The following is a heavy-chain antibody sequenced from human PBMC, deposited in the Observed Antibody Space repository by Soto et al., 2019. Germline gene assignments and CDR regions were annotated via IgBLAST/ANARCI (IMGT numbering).Heavy chain of an antibody. Sequence: SVKVSCKASGGTFSNYAISWVRQAPGQGLEWMGGIIPIFGTANYAQKFQGRVTITADKSTSTAYMELSSLRSEDTAVYYCARDPYYYDSSGYYYGYYFDYWGQGTLVTVSS. J-gene: IGHJ4*02. CDR3: ARDPYYYDSSGYYYGYYFDY. D-gene: IGHD3-22*01. V-gene: IGHV1-69*06. CDR1: GGTFSNYA. CDR2: IIPIFGTA.